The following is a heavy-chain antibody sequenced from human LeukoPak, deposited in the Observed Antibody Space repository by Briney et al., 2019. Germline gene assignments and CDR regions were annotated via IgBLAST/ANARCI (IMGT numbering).Heavy chain of an antibody. CDR3: ARVFQSYYDFWSGYFPPYYYGMDV. CDR1: GYTFTSYD. CDR2: MNPNSGNT. Sequence: ASVNVSCKASGYTFTSYDINWVRQATGQGLEWMGWMNPNSGNTGYAQKFQGRVTMTRNTSISTAYMELSSLRSEDTAVYYCARVFQSYYDFWSGYFPPYYYGMDVWGQGTTVIVSS. J-gene: IGHJ6*02. D-gene: IGHD3-3*01. V-gene: IGHV1-8*01.